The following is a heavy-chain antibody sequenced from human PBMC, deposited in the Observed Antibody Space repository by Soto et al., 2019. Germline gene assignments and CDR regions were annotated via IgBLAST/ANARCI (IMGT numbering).Heavy chain of an antibody. CDR2: MNPNSGNT. V-gene: IGHV1-8*01. J-gene: IGHJ6*02. Sequence: GASVKVSCKASGYTFTSYDINWVRQATGQGLEWMGWMNPNSGNTGYAQKFQGRVTMTRNTSISTAYMELSSLRSEDTAVYYCASSTSCFRKGFVCYYYGMDVWGQGTTVTVSS. D-gene: IGHD2-2*01. CDR3: ASSTSCFRKGFVCYYYGMDV. CDR1: GYTFTSYD.